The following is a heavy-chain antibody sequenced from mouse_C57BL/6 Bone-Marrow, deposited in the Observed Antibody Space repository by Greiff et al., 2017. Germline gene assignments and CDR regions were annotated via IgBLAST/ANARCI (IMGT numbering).Heavy chain of an antibody. V-gene: IGHV5-6*01. D-gene: IGHD6-1*01. Sequence: EVMLVESGGDLVKPGGSLKLSCAASGFTFSSYGMSWVRQTPDKRLEWVATISSGGSYTYYPDSVKGRFTISRDNAKNTPYLQMSSLKSEDAAMYYCASLPLYYYAMDYWGQGTSVTVSS. J-gene: IGHJ4*01. CDR1: GFTFSSYG. CDR2: ISSGGSYT. CDR3: ASLPLYYYAMDY.